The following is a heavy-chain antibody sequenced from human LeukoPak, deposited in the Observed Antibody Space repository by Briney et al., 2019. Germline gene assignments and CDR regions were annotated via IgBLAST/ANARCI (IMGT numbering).Heavy chain of an antibody. J-gene: IGHJ6*02. CDR2: IWYDGSNK. D-gene: IGHD3-9*01. Sequence: GRSLRLSCAASGFTLSSYGMHWVRQAPGKGLEWVAVIWYDGSNKYYADSVKGRFTISRDNSKNTLYLQMNSLRAEDTAVYYCARDLSGMDVWGQGTTVTVSS. V-gene: IGHV3-33*01. CDR3: ARDLSGMDV. CDR1: GFTLSSYG.